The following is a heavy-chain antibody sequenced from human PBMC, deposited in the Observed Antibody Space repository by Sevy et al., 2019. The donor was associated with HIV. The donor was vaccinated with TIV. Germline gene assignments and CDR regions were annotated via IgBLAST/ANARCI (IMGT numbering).Heavy chain of an antibody. Sequence: GGSLRLSCAASGFTFSSYDMHWVRQATGKGLEWVSAIGTAGDTYYPGSVKGRFTISRENAKNSWYLQMNSLRAGDTAVYYCARATLGITAFDIWGQGTMVTVSS. CDR1: GFTFSSYD. CDR2: IGTAGDT. J-gene: IGHJ3*02. CDR3: ARATLGITAFDI. D-gene: IGHD1-20*01. V-gene: IGHV3-13*01.